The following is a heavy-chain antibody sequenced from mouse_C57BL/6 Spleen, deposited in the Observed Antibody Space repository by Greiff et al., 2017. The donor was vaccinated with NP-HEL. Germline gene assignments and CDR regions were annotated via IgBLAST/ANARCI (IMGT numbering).Heavy chain of an antibody. CDR1: GYTFTSYG. J-gene: IGHJ3*01. V-gene: IGHV1-81*01. CDR2: IYPRSGNT. Sequence: QVQLQQSGAELARPGASVKLSCKASGYTFTSYGISWVKQRTGQGLEWIGEIYPRSGNTYYNEKFKGKATLTADKSSSTAYMELRSLTSEDSAVYFCARPPLYYDYDWFAYWGQGTLVTVSA. CDR3: ARPPLYYDYDWFAY. D-gene: IGHD2-4*01.